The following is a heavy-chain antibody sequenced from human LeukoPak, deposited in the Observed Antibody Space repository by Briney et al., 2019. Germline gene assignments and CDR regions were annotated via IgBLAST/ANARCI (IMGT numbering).Heavy chain of an antibody. D-gene: IGHD1-26*01. CDR2: IYTSGST. CDR3: AMGATTGDAFDI. V-gene: IGHV4-61*02. CDR1: GGSISSGSYY. J-gene: IGHJ3*02. Sequence: SQTLSLTCTVSGGSISSGSYYWSWIRQPAGKGLEWIGRIYTSGSTNYNPSLKSRVTISVDTSKNQFSLKLSSVTAADTAVYYCAMGATTGDAFDIWGQGTMVTVSS.